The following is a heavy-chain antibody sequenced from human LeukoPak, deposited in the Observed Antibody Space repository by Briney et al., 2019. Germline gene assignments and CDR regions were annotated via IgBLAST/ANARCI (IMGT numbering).Heavy chain of an antibody. J-gene: IGHJ4*02. V-gene: IGHV3-23*01. CDR1: GFTFSSYA. CDR3: AKDLLDSAMVNYYFDS. Sequence: GGSLRLSCAASGFTFSSYAMTWVRQAPGKGLEWVSAISGSGGTTYYADSVKGRSTISRDNSKNTLYLQMNSLRAEDTAVYYCAKDLLDSAMVNYYFDSWGQGALVTVSS. D-gene: IGHD5-18*01. CDR2: ISGSGGTT.